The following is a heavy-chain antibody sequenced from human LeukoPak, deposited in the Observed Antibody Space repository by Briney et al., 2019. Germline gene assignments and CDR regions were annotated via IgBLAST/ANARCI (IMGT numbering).Heavy chain of an antibody. CDR2: ISPGDSGI. CDR1: GYRFTNFW. Sequence: GESLKISCKGSGYRFTNFWIGWVRQMPGKGLEWMGVISPGDSGIRYSPSFQGQVTISVDKSISTAYLQWSSLKASDSAMYYCAAGGTSAPWGQGTLVTVSS. D-gene: IGHD1/OR15-1a*01. V-gene: IGHV5-51*01. J-gene: IGHJ5*02. CDR3: AAGGTSAP.